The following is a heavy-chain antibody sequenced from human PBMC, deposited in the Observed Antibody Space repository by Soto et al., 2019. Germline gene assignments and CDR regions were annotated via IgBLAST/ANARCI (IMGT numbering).Heavy chain of an antibody. CDR3: ARDFSVGELYAFDI. Sequence: LRLSCAASGFTFSSYAMHWVRQAPGKGLEWVAVISYDGSNKYYADSVKGRFTISRDNSKNTLYLQMNSLRAEDTAVYYCARDFSVGELYAFDIWGQGTMVNVSS. J-gene: IGHJ3*02. D-gene: IGHD3-16*01. CDR1: GFTFSSYA. V-gene: IGHV3-30-3*01. CDR2: ISYDGSNK.